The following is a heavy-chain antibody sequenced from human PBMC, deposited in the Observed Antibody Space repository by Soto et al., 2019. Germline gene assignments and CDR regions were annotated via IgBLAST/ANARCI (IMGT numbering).Heavy chain of an antibody. CDR3: ASQQLVGPNAQPLDY. CDR1: GGSISSGGYS. Sequence: PSETLSLTCAVSGGSISSGGYSWSWIRQPPGKGLEWIGYIYHSGSTYYNPSLKSRVTISVDRSKNQFSLKLSSVTAADTAVYYCASQQLVGPNAQPLDYWGQGTLVTVS. V-gene: IGHV4-30-2*01. J-gene: IGHJ4*02. D-gene: IGHD6-13*01. CDR2: IYHSGST.